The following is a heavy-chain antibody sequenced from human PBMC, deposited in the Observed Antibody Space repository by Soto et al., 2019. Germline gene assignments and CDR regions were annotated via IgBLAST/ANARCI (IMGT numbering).Heavy chain of an antibody. V-gene: IGHV1-18*01. J-gene: IGHJ6*02. D-gene: IGHD2-2*01. CDR3: ARRRMGSTSWPDYYGMDV. CDR2: ISAYNGNT. CDR1: GYTFTSYG. Sequence: GASVKVSCXASGYTFTSYGISWVRQAPGQGLEWMGWISAYNGNTNYAQKLQGRVTMTTDTSTSTAYMELRSVRSDDTAVYYWARRRMGSTSWPDYYGMDVWGQGTTVTVSS.